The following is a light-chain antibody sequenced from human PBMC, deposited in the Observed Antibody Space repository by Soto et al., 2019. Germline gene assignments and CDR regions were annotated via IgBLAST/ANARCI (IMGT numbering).Light chain of an antibody. CDR2: DAY. CDR1: QRFRGL. V-gene: IGKV3-11*01. Sequence: EVVLTQAPLTLSLSPGDRATLSCRASQRFRGLLAWYQQKPGQAPRLFIYDAYNIATGIPPRFSGSGSGKYFTLTISSLKSKDSAVFYCQQRHMWPLTFGQGTRVEIK. J-gene: IGKJ5*01. CDR3: QQRHMWPLT.